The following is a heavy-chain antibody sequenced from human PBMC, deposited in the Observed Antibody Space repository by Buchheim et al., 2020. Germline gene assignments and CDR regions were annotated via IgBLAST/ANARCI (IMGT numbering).Heavy chain of an antibody. CDR2: IKYDGREK. J-gene: IGHJ4*02. CDR1: GFIFSNYW. Sequence: EVQLVESGGGLVQSGGSLTLSCAVSGFIFSNYWMDWVRQAPGKGLEWVANIKYDGREKYYVDSVKGRFTISRDNAKNSLYLQMNRLRAEDTAVYYCARALNYWGQGTL. CDR3: ARALNY. V-gene: IGHV3-7*01.